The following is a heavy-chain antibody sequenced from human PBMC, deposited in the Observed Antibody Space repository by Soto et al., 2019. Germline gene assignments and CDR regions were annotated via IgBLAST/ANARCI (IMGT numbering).Heavy chain of an antibody. CDR3: ARDSAYDFWSGLVHWFDP. D-gene: IGHD3-3*01. J-gene: IGHJ5*02. CDR1: GFTFSSYG. V-gene: IGHV3-33*01. CDR2: IWYDGSNK. Sequence: GGSLGLSCAASGFTFSSYGMHWVRQAPGKGLEWVAVIWYDGSNKYYADSVKGRFTISRDNSKNTLYLQMNSLRAEDTAVYYCARDSAYDFWSGLVHWFDPWGQGTLVTVSS.